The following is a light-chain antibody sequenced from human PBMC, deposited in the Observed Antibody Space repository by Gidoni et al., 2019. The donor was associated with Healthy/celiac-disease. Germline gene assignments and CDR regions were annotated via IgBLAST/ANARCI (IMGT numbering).Light chain of an antibody. CDR1: SSNIGNNY. Sequence: QSVLTQPPSVSAAPAQKVTISCSGSSSNIGNNYVPWYQQLPGTAPKLLIYDNNKRPSGIPDRFSGSKSGTSATLGITGLQTGDEADYYCGTWDSSLSAGVFGGGTKLTVL. V-gene: IGLV1-51*01. CDR2: DNN. J-gene: IGLJ3*02. CDR3: GTWDSSLSAGV.